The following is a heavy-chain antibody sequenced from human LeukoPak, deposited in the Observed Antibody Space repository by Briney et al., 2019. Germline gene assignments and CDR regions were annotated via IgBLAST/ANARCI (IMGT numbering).Heavy chain of an antibody. CDR3: ARHSGYSYGYAYYYYYMDV. CDR2: IYYSGST. CDR1: GGSISSSSYY. Sequence: SETLSLTCTVSGGSISSSSYYWGWIRQPPGKGLEWIASIYYSGSTYYNPSLKSRVTISVDPSKNQFSLKLSSVTAADTAVYYCARHSGYSYGYAYYYYYMDVWGKGTTVTVSS. V-gene: IGHV4-39*01. D-gene: IGHD5-18*01. J-gene: IGHJ6*03.